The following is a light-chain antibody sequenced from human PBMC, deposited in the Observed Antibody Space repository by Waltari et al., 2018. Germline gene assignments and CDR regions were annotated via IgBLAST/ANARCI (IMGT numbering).Light chain of an antibody. J-gene: IGKJ1*01. CDR2: DAS. V-gene: IGKV3-20*01. Sequence: FVLTQSLGTLPLSPGERVTLSCRASHSVSINYLSWSQQKPDKAPRLLIYDASNRATGIADRFSGSGSGTDFTLTISRLEPEYVAVYYCQQYGRSPWTFGQGTKVEIK. CDR3: QQYGRSPWT. CDR1: HSVSINY.